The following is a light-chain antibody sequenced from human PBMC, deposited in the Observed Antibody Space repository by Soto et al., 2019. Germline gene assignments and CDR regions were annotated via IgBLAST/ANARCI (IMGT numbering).Light chain of an antibody. CDR2: GAS. CDR3: QQYGSPPPT. Sequence: DIVLTQSPGTLSLSPGDTATLSCRASQSVRNNYLAWYQHRPGQVPRLLLFGASRRATGIPDRFSGSGSGTDFTLSISRLEPEDFAVYHCQQYGSPPPTFGGGTKVEIK. CDR1: QSVRNNY. J-gene: IGKJ4*01. V-gene: IGKV3-20*01.